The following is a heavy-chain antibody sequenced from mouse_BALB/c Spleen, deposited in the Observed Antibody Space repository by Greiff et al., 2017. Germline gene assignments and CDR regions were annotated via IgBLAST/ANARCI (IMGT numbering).Heavy chain of an antibody. CDR1: GYTFTDYE. CDR2: IDPETGGT. CDR3: TREGITAGAWFAY. J-gene: IGHJ3*01. V-gene: IGHV1-15*01. D-gene: IGHD2-4*01. Sequence: QVQLQQSGAELVRPGASVTLSCKASGYTFTDYEMHWVKQTPVHGLEWIGAIDPETGGTAYNQKFKGKATLTADKSSSTAYMELRSLTSEDSAVYYCTREGITAGAWFAYWGQGTLVTVSA.